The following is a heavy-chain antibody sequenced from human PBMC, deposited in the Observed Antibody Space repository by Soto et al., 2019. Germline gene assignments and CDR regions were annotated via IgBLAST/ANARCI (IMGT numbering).Heavy chain of an antibody. Sequence: GGSLRLSCAASGFSFSAYYMTWVRQAPGKGLEWVASIKSDGSEQYYVDSVKGRFTISRDNAKDSLYLQMNSLRAGDTGLYYCSRENWFQDYWGQGTLVTVSS. CDR2: IKSDGSEQ. D-gene: IGHD3-10*01. J-gene: IGHJ4*02. CDR1: GFSFSAYY. CDR3: SRENWFQDY. V-gene: IGHV3-7*03.